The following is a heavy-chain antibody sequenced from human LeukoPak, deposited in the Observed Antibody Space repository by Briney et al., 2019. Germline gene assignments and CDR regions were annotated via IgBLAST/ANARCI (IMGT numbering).Heavy chain of an antibody. V-gene: IGHV3-48*03. D-gene: IGHD4-17*01. CDR2: ISSSGSTI. J-gene: IGHJ3*02. CDR1: GFTFSSYE. Sequence: GGSLRLSCAASGFTFSSYEMNWVRQAPGKGLEWVSYISSSGSTIYYADSVKGRFTISRDNAKNSLYLQMNSLRAEDTAVYYCARVLRGDAFDIWGQGTMVTVSS. CDR3: ARVLRGDAFDI.